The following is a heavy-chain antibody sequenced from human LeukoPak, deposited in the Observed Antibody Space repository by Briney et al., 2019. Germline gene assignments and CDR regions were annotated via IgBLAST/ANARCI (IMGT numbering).Heavy chain of an antibody. J-gene: IGHJ4*02. CDR3: AKDSSSWYGYFDY. CDR1: GFTFSSYG. V-gene: IGHV3-33*06. D-gene: IGHD6-13*01. CDR2: IWYDGSNK. Sequence: PGRSLRLSCAASGFTFSSYGMHWVRQAPGKGLEWMAVIWYDGSNKYYADSVKGRFTISRDNSKNTLYLQMNSLRAEDTAVYYCAKDSSSWYGYFDYWGQGTLVTVSS.